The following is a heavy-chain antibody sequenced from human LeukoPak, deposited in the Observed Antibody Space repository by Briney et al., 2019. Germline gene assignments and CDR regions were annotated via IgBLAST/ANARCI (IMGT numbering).Heavy chain of an antibody. J-gene: IGHJ5*02. D-gene: IGHD3-10*01. V-gene: IGHV4-59*01. CDR1: GGSISNYY. CDR3: ASSNLGSLGQFDP. CDR2: IHSNGGA. Sequence: SETLSLTCTVSGGSISNYYWSWIRQPPGKGLEWIGFIHSNGGANYNASLDSRATISRDTSRSQVSLKLTSVTAADTAVYYCASSNLGSLGQFDPWGQGTLVTVSS.